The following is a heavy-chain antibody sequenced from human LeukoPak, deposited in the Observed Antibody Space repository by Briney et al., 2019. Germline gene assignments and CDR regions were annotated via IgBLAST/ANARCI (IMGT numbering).Heavy chain of an antibody. CDR1: GFTFSSYR. V-gene: IGHV3-21*01. J-gene: IGHJ4*02. CDR2: ISSSSSYI. Sequence: GGSLRLSCAASGFTFSSYRMNWVRQAPGKGLEWVSSISSSSSYIYYADSVKGRFTISRDNAKKSLYLQMNSLRAEDTAVYYCARVGGDIVLTDYWGQGTLVTVSS. D-gene: IGHD2-8*01. CDR3: ARVGGDIVLTDY.